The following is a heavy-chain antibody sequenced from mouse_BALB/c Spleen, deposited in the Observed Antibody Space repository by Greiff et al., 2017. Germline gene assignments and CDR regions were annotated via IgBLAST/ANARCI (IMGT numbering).Heavy chain of an antibody. V-gene: IGHV3-8*02. J-gene: IGHJ1*01. Sequence: EVKLVESGPSLVKPSQTLSLTCSVTGDSITSGYWNWIRKFPGNKLEYMGYISYSGSTYYNPSLKSRISITRDTSKNQYYLQLNSVTTEDTATYYCARCPYYYGSSYWYFDVWGAGTTVTVSS. CDR3: ARCPYYYGSSYWYFDV. CDR1: GDSITSGY. CDR2: ISYSGST. D-gene: IGHD1-1*01.